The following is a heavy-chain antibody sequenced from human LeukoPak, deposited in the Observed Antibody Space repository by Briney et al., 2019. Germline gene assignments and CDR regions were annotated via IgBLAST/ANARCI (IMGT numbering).Heavy chain of an antibody. Sequence: GGSLRLSCAASGFTFSSYSMNWVRQAPGKGLEWVSSISSSSSYIYYADSVKGRFTISRDNAKNSLYLQMNSLRAEDTAVYYCARDSGDYYDSSGYYGYDYWGQGTLVTVSS. CDR3: ARDSGDYYDSSGYYGYDY. V-gene: IGHV3-21*01. D-gene: IGHD3-22*01. CDR2: ISSSSSYI. CDR1: GFTFSSYS. J-gene: IGHJ4*02.